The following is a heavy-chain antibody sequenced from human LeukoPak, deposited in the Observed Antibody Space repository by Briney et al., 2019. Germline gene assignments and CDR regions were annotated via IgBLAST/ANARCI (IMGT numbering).Heavy chain of an antibody. V-gene: IGHV5-51*01. CDR3: ARQGVGSGSYYHDAFDI. Sequence: GESLKISCKGSGYSFTSYWIGWVRQMPGKGLEWMGIIYPGDSDTRYSPSFQGQVTISADKSISTAHLQWSSLKASDTAMYYCARQGVGSGSYYHDAFDIWGQGTMVTVSS. D-gene: IGHD3-10*01. J-gene: IGHJ3*02. CDR1: GYSFTSYW. CDR2: IYPGDSDT.